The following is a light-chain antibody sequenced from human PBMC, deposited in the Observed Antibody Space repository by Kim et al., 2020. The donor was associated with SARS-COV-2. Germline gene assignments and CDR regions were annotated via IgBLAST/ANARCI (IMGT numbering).Light chain of an antibody. Sequence: SLSPGERATLSCRASQSVSSYLAWYQQKPGQAPRLLIYDASNRATGIPARFSGSGSGTVFTLTISSLEPEDFAVYYCQQRSNWPGTFGPGTKVDIK. J-gene: IGKJ3*01. CDR3: QQRSNWPGT. V-gene: IGKV3-11*01. CDR1: QSVSSY. CDR2: DAS.